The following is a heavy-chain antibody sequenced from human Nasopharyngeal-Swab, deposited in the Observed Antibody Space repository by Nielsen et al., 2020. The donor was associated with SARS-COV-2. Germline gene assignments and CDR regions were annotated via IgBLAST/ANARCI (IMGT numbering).Heavy chain of an antibody. CDR1: GYSFRTYG. D-gene: IGHD2-15*01. V-gene: IGHV3-7*01. CDR3: ARDTYCSGGSCYGYGMAV. Sequence: GESLKISCVASGYSFRTYGMSWVRQAPGKGLEWVANIKEDGSEKNYVDSVKGRFSISRDNAKNSLYLQMNSLRADDTAVYYCARDTYCSGGSCYGYGMAVWGQGTTVTVSS. J-gene: IGHJ6*02. CDR2: IKEDGSEK.